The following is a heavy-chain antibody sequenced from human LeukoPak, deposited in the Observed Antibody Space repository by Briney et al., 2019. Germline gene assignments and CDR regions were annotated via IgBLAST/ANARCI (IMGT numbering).Heavy chain of an antibody. V-gene: IGHV3-30*18. CDR3: AKDGYCSGGSCLGG. CDR2: ISYDGSNK. Sequence: SGGSLRLSCAAPGFTFSSYGMHWVRQAPGKGLEWVAVISYDGSNKYYADSVKGRFTISRDNSKNTLYLQMDSLRAEDTAVYYCAKDGYCSGGSCLGGWGQGTLVTVSS. D-gene: IGHD2-15*01. J-gene: IGHJ4*02. CDR1: GFTFSSYG.